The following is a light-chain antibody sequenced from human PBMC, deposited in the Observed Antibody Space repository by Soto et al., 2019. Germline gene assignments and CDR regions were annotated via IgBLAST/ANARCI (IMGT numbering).Light chain of an antibody. V-gene: IGKV3-15*01. CDR3: QQYNNWPPYT. CDR2: GAS. Sequence: EIVMTQSQATLSVSPGERATLSCRASQSVSSNLAWYQQKPGQAPRLLIYGASTRATGIPARFSGSGSGTEFTLTISSLQSEDFAVYYFQQYNNWPPYTFGQGTKLQIK. CDR1: QSVSSN. J-gene: IGKJ2*01.